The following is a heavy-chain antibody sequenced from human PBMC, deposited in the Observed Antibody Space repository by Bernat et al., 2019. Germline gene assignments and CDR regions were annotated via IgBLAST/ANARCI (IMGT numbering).Heavy chain of an antibody. Sequence: QVQLQESGPGLVKPSQTLSLTCTVSGDSITSGGRYWNWIRQHPGRGLEWIGYIHYTGTTYYSPSLKRRVTISLNTSKNQFSLKLSSVTAADTALYYCARGGTTVVTPDWQFDIWGRGTLVTVSS. CDR1: GDSITSGGRY. J-gene: IGHJ2*01. CDR3: ARGGTTVVTPDWQFDI. D-gene: IGHD4-17*01. V-gene: IGHV4-31*03. CDR2: IHYTGTT.